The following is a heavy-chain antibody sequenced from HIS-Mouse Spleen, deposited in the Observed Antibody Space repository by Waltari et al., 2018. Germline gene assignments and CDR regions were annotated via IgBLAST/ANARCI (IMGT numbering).Heavy chain of an antibody. CDR3: AREIPYSSSWYDWYFDL. D-gene: IGHD6-13*01. CDR2: ICYSGST. CDR1: GGSFRRISYH. J-gene: IGHJ2*01. V-gene: IGHV4-39*07. Sequence: QLQLQESGPGLAKPSETPSLPCTVPGGSFRRISYHRGWIRQPPGNGLEWIGSICYSGSTYYSPCLKSRVTISVDTTKNQFSLKLSSVTAADTAVYYCAREIPYSSSWYDWYFDLWGRGTLVTVSS.